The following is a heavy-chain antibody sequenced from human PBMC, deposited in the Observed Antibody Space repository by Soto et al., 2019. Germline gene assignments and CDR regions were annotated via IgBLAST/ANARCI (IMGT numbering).Heavy chain of an antibody. CDR2: IWYDGSNK. J-gene: IGHJ6*02. Sequence: PGGSLRLSCAASGFTFSSYGMHWVRQAPGKGLEWVAVIWYDGSNKYYADSVKGRFTISRDNSKNTLYLQMNSLRAGDTAVYYCARDFRDCTNGVCYTWGYYYYYGMDVWGQGTTVTVSS. CDR3: ARDFRDCTNGVCYTWGYYYYYGMDV. V-gene: IGHV3-33*01. CDR1: GFTFSSYG. D-gene: IGHD2-8*01.